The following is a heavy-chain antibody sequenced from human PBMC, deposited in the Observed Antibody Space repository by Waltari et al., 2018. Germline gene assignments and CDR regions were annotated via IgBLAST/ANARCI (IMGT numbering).Heavy chain of an antibody. V-gene: IGHV1-8*03. Sequence: QVQMVQSGGEWRTTGASVKVSCKARGYTFTSYDYQWVRQAHGQGLEWMGWMNPNSGNTGYAQKFQGRVTITRNTSISTAYMELSSLRSEDTAVYYCARPSGSSDFDYWGQGTLVTVSS. CDR1: GYTFTSYD. CDR2: MNPNSGNT. J-gene: IGHJ4*02. CDR3: ARPSGSSDFDY. D-gene: IGHD1-26*01.